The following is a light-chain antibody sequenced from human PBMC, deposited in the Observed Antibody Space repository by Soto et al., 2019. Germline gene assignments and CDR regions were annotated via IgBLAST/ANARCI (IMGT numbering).Light chain of an antibody. CDR1: QSISSW. Sequence: DIQMTQSPSTLSASVGDRVTITCRASQSISSWLAWYQQKPGKAPKLLIYKASSLESGVPSRFSGSGSGTEFTLTISSLQPDDFATYYCQQYNSYWVTFGGGTKVDNK. CDR2: KAS. CDR3: QQYNSYWVT. V-gene: IGKV1-5*03. J-gene: IGKJ4*01.